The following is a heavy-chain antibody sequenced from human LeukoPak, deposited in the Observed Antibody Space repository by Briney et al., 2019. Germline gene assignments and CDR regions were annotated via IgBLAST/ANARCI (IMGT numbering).Heavy chain of an antibody. CDR2: ISSSGSTI. V-gene: IGHV3-48*03. Sequence: GGSLRLSCAASGFTFSSYEMNCVRQAPGKGLEGVSYISSSGSTIYYADSVKGGFTISRDNAQNSLYLQMNSLRAEDTAVYYCAELGITMIGGVWGKGTTVTISS. CDR1: GFTFSSYE. J-gene: IGHJ6*04. D-gene: IGHD3-10*02. CDR3: AELGITMIGGV.